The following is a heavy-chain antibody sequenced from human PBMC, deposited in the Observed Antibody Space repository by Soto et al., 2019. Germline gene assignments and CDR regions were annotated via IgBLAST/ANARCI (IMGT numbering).Heavy chain of an antibody. CDR3: ASIYYGSGSSSIDY. J-gene: IGHJ4*02. CDR2: IIPILGIA. Sequence: QVQLVQSGAEVKKPGSSVKVSCKASGGTSSSYTISWVRQAPGQGLEWMGRIIPILGIANYAQKFQGRVTITADKSTSTAYMELSSLRSEDTAVYYCASIYYGSGSSSIDYWGQGTLVTVSS. D-gene: IGHD3-10*01. CDR1: GGTSSSYT. V-gene: IGHV1-69*02.